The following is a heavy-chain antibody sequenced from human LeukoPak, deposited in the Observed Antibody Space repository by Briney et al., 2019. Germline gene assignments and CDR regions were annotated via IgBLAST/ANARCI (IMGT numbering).Heavy chain of an antibody. CDR3: AREVPHYYYSMDV. CDR1: GGTFSSYA. V-gene: IGHV1-69*04. J-gene: IGHJ6*02. Sequence: EASVKVSCKASGGTFSSYAISWVRQAPGQGLEWMGRIIPILGIANYAQKFRGRVTITADKSTSTAYMELSSLRSEDTAVYYCAREVPHYYYSMDVWGQGTTVTVSS. D-gene: IGHD4/OR15-4a*01. CDR2: IIPILGIA.